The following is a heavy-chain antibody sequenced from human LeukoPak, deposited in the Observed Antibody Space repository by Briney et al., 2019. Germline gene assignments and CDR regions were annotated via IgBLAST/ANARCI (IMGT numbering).Heavy chain of an antibody. CDR2: ISWNSGSI. D-gene: IGHD6-19*01. J-gene: IGHJ4*02. CDR1: GFTFDDYA. V-gene: IGHV3-9*01. CDR3: AKGGGYSSGWYYFDY. Sequence: GRSLRLSCAASGFTFDDYATHWVRHAPGKGLEWVSGISWNSGSIGYADSVKGRFTISRDNAKNSLYLQMNSLRAEDTALYYCAKGGGYSSGWYYFDYWGQGTLVTVSS.